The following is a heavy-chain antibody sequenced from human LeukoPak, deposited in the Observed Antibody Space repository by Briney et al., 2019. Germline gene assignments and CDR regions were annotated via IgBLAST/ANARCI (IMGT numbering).Heavy chain of an antibody. CDR1: GGTFSSYA. CDR3: ASPPPISDWDYYYMDV. D-gene: IGHD3-9*01. Sequence: SVKVSCKASGGTFSSYAISWVRQAPGQGLEWMGGIIPIFGTANYAQKFQGRVTITTDKSTSTAYMELSSLRSEDTAVYYCASPPPISDWDYYYMDVWGKGTTVTVSS. V-gene: IGHV1-69*05. J-gene: IGHJ6*03. CDR2: IIPIFGTA.